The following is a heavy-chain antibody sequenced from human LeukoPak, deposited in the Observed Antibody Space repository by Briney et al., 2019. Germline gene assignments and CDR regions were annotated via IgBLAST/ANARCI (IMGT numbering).Heavy chain of an antibody. CDR1: GYTLTELS. D-gene: IGHD3-10*01. CDR3: ATDRSGSGSYYPRSFDY. Sequence: ASVKVSCKVSGYTLTELSMHWVRQAPGKGLEWMGGFDPEDGETIYAQKFQGRVTMTEDTSTDTAYMELSSLRSEDTAVYYCATDRSGSGSYYPRSFDYWGQGTLVTVSS. V-gene: IGHV1-24*01. J-gene: IGHJ4*02. CDR2: FDPEDGET.